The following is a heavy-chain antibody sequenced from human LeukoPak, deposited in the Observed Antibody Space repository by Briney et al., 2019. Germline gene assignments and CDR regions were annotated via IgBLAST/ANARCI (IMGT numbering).Heavy chain of an antibody. V-gene: IGHV1-18*01. Sequence: EASVKVSCKASGYTFTSYGISWVRQAPGQGLEWMGWISAYNGNTNYAQKLQGRVTMTTDTSTSTAYMELRSLRSDDTAVYYCARLVRGDFWSGYSYYYYYYMDVWGKGTTVTVSS. D-gene: IGHD3-3*01. CDR1: GYTFTSYG. J-gene: IGHJ6*03. CDR2: ISAYNGNT. CDR3: ARLVRGDFWSGYSYYYYYYMDV.